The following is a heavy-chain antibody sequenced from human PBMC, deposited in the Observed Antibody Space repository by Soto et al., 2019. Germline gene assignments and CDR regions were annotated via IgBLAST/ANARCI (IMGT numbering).Heavy chain of an antibody. CDR3: ARGYCSGNSCRHGYYYAMDV. D-gene: IGHD2-2*01. V-gene: IGHV3-33*01. CDR2: VWYDGSDK. J-gene: IGHJ6*02. CDR1: GFTVSNYG. Sequence: GGSLRLSCAASGFTVSNYGMHWVRQAPGKGLEWVAVVWYDGSDKNYADSVKGRVTISRDNAKNMLFLQMNSLRAEATAVFHCARGYCSGNSCRHGYYYAMDVWGQGTTVTVSS.